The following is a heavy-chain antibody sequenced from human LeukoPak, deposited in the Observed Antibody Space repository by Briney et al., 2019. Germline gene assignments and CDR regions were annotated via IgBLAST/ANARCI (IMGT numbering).Heavy chain of an antibody. D-gene: IGHD6-19*01. V-gene: IGHV1-18*01. CDR3: ARDFYTSGSGWFDP. J-gene: IGHJ5*02. CDR2: ISPYNGET. Sequence: GASVKVSCKASGYSFTTYGITWVRQAPGQGLEWMGWISPYNGETNYAEKLQGRVTMTTDTSTSTAYMELRSLRSDDTAAYYCARDFYTSGSGWFDPWGQGTLVTVSS. CDR1: GYSFTTYG.